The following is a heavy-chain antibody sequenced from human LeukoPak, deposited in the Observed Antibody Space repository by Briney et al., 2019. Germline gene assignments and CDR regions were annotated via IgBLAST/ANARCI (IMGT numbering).Heavy chain of an antibody. V-gene: IGHV5-51*01. CDR1: GYSFTSYW. CDR2: IYPGDSDT. D-gene: IGHD3-3*01. CDR3: ARHKATIFGVVIEGDY. J-gene: IGHJ4*02. Sequence: GESLKISCKGSGYSFTSYWIGWVRKMRGKGLDWMAIIYPGDSDTRYSPSFQGQVTISADKSISTAYLQWSSLKASDTAMYYCARHKATIFGVVIEGDYWGQGTLVTVS.